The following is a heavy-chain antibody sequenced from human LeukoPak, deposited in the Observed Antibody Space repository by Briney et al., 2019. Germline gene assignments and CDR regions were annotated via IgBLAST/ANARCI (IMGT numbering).Heavy chain of an antibody. D-gene: IGHD1-14*01. CDR1: GGSISSYY. Sequence: SETLSLTCTVSGGSISSYYWSWIRQPPGKGLEWIGYIYYSGSTNYNPSLESRVTISVDTSKNQFSLKLSSVTAADTAVYYCARTLRYWFDPWGQGTLVTVSS. J-gene: IGHJ5*02. V-gene: IGHV4-59*01. CDR3: ARTLRYWFDP. CDR2: IYYSGST.